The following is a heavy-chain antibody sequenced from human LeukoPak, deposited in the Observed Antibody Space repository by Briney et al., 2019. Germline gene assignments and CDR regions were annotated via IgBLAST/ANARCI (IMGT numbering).Heavy chain of an antibody. CDR2: IRYDGSNK. Sequence: GGSLRLSCAASGFTFSSYGMHWVRQAPGKGLEWVAFIRYDGSNKYYADSVKGRFTNSRDNSKNTLYLQMNSLRAEDTAVYYCAKPSTVTDPGVFDYWGQGTLVTVSS. CDR1: GFTFSSYG. D-gene: IGHD4-11*01. J-gene: IGHJ4*02. V-gene: IGHV3-30*02. CDR3: AKPSTVTDPGVFDY.